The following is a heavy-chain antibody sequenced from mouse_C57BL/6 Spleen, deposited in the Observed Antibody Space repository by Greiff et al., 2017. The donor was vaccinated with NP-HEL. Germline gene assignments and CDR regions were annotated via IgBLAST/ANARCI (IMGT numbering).Heavy chain of an antibody. CDR3: ASYDYDDYYAMDY. D-gene: IGHD2-4*01. J-gene: IGHJ4*01. V-gene: IGHV2-2*01. Sequence: VQLQQSGPGLVQPSQSLSITCTVSGFSLTSYGVHWVRQSPGKGLEWLGVIWSGGSTDYNAAFISRLGISKDNSKSQVFFKMNSLQADDTAIYYCASYDYDDYYAMDYWGQGTSVTVSS. CDR1: GFSLTSYG. CDR2: IWSGGST.